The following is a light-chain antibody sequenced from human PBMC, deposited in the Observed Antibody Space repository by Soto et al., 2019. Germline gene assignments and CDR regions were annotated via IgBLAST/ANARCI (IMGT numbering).Light chain of an antibody. Sequence: EIVLTQSPATLSLSPGERATLSCRASQSLNDNLAWYQQKPGQAPRLLIYRASTRATGVPGRFSASGSGTEFTLTISSLQSEDSAVYYCHQYSHWPPWTFGPGTKVDI. CDR3: HQYSHWPPWT. V-gene: IGKV3-15*01. CDR2: RAS. J-gene: IGKJ1*01. CDR1: QSLNDN.